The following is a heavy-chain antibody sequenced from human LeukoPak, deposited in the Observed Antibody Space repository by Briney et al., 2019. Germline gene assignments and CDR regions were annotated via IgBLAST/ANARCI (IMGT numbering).Heavy chain of an antibody. Sequence: SETLSLTCTVSGGSISSYYWSWIRQPPGKGLEWIGYISYSAITNYNPDLKSRVTISIDTSKNQFSLKLSSVTAADTAVYYCARGVNWIDPWGQGTLVTVSS. V-gene: IGHV4-59*01. J-gene: IGHJ5*02. CDR1: GGSISSYY. D-gene: IGHD6-13*01. CDR2: ISYSAIT. CDR3: ARGVNWIDP.